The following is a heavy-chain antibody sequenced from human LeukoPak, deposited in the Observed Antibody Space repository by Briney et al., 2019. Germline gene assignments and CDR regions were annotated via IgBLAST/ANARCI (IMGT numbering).Heavy chain of an antibody. Sequence: PGGSLRLSCAASGFTFSAYAMAWVRQAPGKGREWVSAIGGGADYTFYADSVTGRFTISRDNSKNTLYLQMNSLRAEDTAVYYCAKELVSRSSLSFDYWGQGTRVTVSS. J-gene: IGHJ4*02. D-gene: IGHD2-2*01. CDR1: GFTFSAYA. CDR2: IGGGADYT. V-gene: IGHV3-23*01. CDR3: AKELVSRSSLSFDY.